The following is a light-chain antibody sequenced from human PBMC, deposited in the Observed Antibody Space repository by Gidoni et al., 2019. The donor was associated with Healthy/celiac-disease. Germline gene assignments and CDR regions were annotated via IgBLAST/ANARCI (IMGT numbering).Light chain of an antibody. CDR2: KAS. CDR3: QQYNSPPFT. CDR1: QSISSW. V-gene: IGKV1-5*03. Sequence: DIQMTQSPSTLSASVGDRVTITCRASQSISSWLAWYQQKPGNAPTLLIYKASSLESGVPSRFSGSGSGTEFTLTISSLQPDDFATYYCQQYNSPPFTFGPGTKVDIK. J-gene: IGKJ3*01.